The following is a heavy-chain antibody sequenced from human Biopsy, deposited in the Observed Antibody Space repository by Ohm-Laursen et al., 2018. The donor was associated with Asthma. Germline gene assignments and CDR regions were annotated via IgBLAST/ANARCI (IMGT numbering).Heavy chain of an antibody. V-gene: IGHV1-18*01. CDR1: GYTFNSAG. CDR3: ARAVDYSHYYGIDV. Sequence: SVKVSCKTSGYTFNSAGITWVRQAPGQGLEWMGWISVYNGNTKVAQKLRDRVTMITDTSTSTAYMELRSLRSDDTAVYFCARAVDYSHYYGIDVWGQGTTVTIS. J-gene: IGHJ6*02. D-gene: IGHD3-10*01. CDR2: ISVYNGNT.